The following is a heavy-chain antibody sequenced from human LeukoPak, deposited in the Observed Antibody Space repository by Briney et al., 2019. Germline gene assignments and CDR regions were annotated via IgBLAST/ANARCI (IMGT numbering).Heavy chain of an antibody. CDR1: GYTFTSYG. J-gene: IGHJ3*02. CDR3: ARGKYYYDSSGSNAFDI. Sequence: GASVKVPCKASGYTFTSYGINWVRQATGQGLEWMGWMNPNSGNTGYAQKFQGRVTMTRNTSISTAYMELSSLRSEDTAVYYCARGKYYYDSSGSNAFDIWGQGTMVTVSS. D-gene: IGHD3-22*01. V-gene: IGHV1-8*01. CDR2: MNPNSGNT.